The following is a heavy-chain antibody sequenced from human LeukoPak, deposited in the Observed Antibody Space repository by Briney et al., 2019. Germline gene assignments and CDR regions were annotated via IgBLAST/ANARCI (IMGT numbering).Heavy chain of an antibody. V-gene: IGHV3-7*01. CDR1: GFTFTSCW. CDR2: IKEDGREK. Sequence: GGSLRLSCAASGFTFTSCWMSWVRQAPGKGLEWVASIKEDGREKYHMDSVKGRFTISRDNAKNSLSLQMNSLRAGDTAVYYCARVPGVTRYFDYWGQGTLVTVSS. CDR3: ARVPGVTRYFDY. J-gene: IGHJ4*02. D-gene: IGHD4-11*01.